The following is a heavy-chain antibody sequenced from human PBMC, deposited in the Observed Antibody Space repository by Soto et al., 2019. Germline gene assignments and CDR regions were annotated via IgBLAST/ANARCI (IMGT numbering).Heavy chain of an antibody. CDR3: GRRRLPGYSIHFSP. CDR1: GYSFIDYW. D-gene: IGHD2-15*01. V-gene: IGHV5-51*01. J-gene: IGHJ5*02. Sequence: PGESLKISCKASGYSFIDYWIAWVRQMPGKGLEWMGIVYPSDSDTTYSPSFQVQVTISADKSTGTAFLQWRSGKAADIALYDCGRRRLPGYSIHFSPWGQGTMVTVSS. CDR2: VYPSDSDT.